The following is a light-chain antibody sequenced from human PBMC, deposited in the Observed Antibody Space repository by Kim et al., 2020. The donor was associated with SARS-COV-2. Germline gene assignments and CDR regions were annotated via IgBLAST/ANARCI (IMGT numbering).Light chain of an antibody. J-gene: IGLJ3*02. CDR3: QSYDTNNWV. V-gene: IGLV6-57*01. CDR2: QDD. CDR1: RGSIATNY. Sequence: NFMLTQPHSVSESPGKTITISCTRSRGSIATNYVQWYQQRPGSSPTTVIYQDDQRPSGVPDRFSGSIDSSSNSASLTISGLKTEDEADYFCQSYDTNNWVFGGGTRLTVL.